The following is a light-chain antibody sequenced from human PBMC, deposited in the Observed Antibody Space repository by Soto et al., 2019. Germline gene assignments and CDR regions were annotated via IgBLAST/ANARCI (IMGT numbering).Light chain of an antibody. Sequence: QSALTQPASVSGSPGQSITISCTGTSSDVGSLNLVSWYQQHPGKAPKLMIYDGSKRPSGVSNRFSGSKSGNTASLTITGLQAEDEAYYYCYSYAAGSTFWVFGGGTKLTVL. CDR1: SSDVGSLNL. CDR3: YSYAAGSTFWV. CDR2: DGS. J-gene: IGLJ3*02. V-gene: IGLV2-23*01.